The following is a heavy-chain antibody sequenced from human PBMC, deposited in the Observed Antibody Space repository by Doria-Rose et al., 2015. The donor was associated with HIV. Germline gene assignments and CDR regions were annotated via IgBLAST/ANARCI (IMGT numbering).Heavy chain of an antibody. J-gene: IGHJ6*03. D-gene: IGHD3-10*01. CDR1: GGSISSYY. V-gene: IGHV4-4*09. CDR2: IYSSGST. CDR3: ARFRPSRGIYYSLDV. Sequence: SGGSISSYYWNWIRQPPGKGLEWIGYIYSSGSTHHNSSLKSRVTISIDTSKNQFSLKLSSVTAADTAVYYCARFRPSRGIYYSLDVWGKGTTVTVSS.